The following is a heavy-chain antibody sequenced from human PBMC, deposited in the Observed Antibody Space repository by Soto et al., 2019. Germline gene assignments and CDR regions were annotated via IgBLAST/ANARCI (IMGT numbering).Heavy chain of an antibody. CDR1: GGTFGNYA. CDR2: IIPVFGTT. J-gene: IGHJ2*01. V-gene: IGHV1-69*06. CDR3: ARDFYDGRGFYSWYFTV. D-gene: IGHD3-22*01. Sequence: QVQLVQSGAEVKKPGSSVKVSCTSSGGTFGNYAVSWVRQAPGQGLEWMGNIIPVFGTTNYARTFLGRVTITADKSTGAACMELSGLRSDDTAVYYCARDFYDGRGFYSWYFTVWGRGTPFTVSS.